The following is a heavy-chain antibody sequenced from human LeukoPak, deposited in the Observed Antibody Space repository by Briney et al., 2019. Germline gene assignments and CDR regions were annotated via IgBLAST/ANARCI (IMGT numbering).Heavy chain of an antibody. Sequence: GASVKVSCKASGYTFTGYYMHWVRQAPGQGLEWMGWINPNSGGTNYAQKLQGRVTMTTDTSTSTTYMELRSLRSDDTAVYYCARDFYCGGDCYPSDYYYYMDVWGKGTTVTISS. CDR3: ARDFYCGGDCYPSDYYYYMDV. J-gene: IGHJ6*03. V-gene: IGHV1-2*02. CDR2: INPNSGGT. CDR1: GYTFTGYY. D-gene: IGHD2-21*02.